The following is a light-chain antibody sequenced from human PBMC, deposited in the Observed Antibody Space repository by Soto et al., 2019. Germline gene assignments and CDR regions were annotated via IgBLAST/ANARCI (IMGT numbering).Light chain of an antibody. CDR1: QSFSSSY. Sequence: EIVLTQSPGTLSLSPGERATLSCRASQSFSSSYLAWYQQKPGQAPRLLIYGASSRATGIPDRFSGSGSGTAFTLTISRLEPEYFAVYYCQQYGASITFGQGTRLEI. CDR3: QQYGASIT. J-gene: IGKJ5*01. V-gene: IGKV3-20*01. CDR2: GAS.